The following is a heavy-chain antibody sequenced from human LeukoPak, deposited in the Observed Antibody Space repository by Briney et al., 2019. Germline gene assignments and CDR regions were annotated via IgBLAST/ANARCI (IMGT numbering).Heavy chain of an antibody. D-gene: IGHD2-2*01. CDR2: ISYDGSNK. V-gene: IGHV3-30-3*01. CDR3: ARASSDEDIVVVPVAIGDY. Sequence: GGSLRLSCAASGFTFSSYAMHWVRQAPGKGLEWVAVISYDGSNKYYADSVKGRFTISRDNSKNTLYLQMNSLRAEDTAVYYCARASSDEDIVVVPVAIGDYWGQGTLVTVSS. J-gene: IGHJ4*02. CDR1: GFTFSSYA.